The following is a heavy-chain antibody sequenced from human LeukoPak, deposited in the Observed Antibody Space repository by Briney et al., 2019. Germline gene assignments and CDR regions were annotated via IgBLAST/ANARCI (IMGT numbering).Heavy chain of an antibody. J-gene: IGHJ4*02. Sequence: GRSLRLSCAASGFTFSSYAMHWVRQAPGKGLEWVAVISYDGSNKYYADSVKGRFTISRDNCKNTLYLQMHSLRAEDAAVYYCARDEVGIVGPTPLYYWRQETLVTVST. CDR2: ISYDGSNK. CDR3: ARDEVGIVGPTPLYY. CDR1: GFTFSSYA. D-gene: IGHD1-26*01. V-gene: IGHV3-30-3*01.